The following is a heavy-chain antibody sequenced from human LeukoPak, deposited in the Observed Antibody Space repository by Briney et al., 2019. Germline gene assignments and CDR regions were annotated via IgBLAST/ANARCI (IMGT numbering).Heavy chain of an antibody. D-gene: IGHD6-13*01. J-gene: IGHJ6*02. CDR2: INHSGST. CDR1: GGSFSGYY. Sequence: SETLSLTCAVYGGSFSGYYWSWIRQPPGKGLEWIGEINHSGSTNYNPSLKSRVTISVDTSKNQFSLKLSSVTAADAAVYYCARDSSSSWYFYYYGTDVWGQGTTVTVSS. V-gene: IGHV4-34*01. CDR3: ARDSSSSWYFYYYGTDV.